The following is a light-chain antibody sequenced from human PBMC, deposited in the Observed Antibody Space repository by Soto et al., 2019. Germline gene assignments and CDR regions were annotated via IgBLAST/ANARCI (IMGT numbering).Light chain of an antibody. CDR2: GAS. CDR1: QSVSTSY. V-gene: IGKV3-20*01. Sequence: EIVFTQSPGTLSVSPGERATLSCRASQSVSTSYLAWYQQKPGQAPRLLIHGASSRASGIPDRFSGSGSGTDFTLTISRXEPEDFAVYYCQQFGTSPYTFGQGTKVDIK. J-gene: IGKJ2*01. CDR3: QQFGTSPYT.